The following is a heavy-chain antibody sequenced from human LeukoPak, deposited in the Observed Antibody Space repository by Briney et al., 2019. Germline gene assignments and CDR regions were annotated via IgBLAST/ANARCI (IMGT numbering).Heavy chain of an antibody. V-gene: IGHV3-64*02. CDR3: ARDWGTGTSTLGALDI. J-gene: IGHJ3*02. CDR2: ICSDGGSK. D-gene: IGHD2-8*02. CDR1: GFTFSTYA. Sequence: GGSLRLSCADSGFTFSTYAMHWVRQAPGKGLEYVGVICSDGGSKYYADSVRGRFTISRDKSKNTLYLQMGGLRPDDMAVYYCARDWGTGTSTLGALDIWGQGTMVTVSS.